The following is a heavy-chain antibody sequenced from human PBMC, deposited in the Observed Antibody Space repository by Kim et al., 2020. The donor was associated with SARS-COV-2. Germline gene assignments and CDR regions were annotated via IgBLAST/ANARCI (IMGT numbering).Heavy chain of an antibody. J-gene: IGHJ6*02. D-gene: IGHD2-15*01. CDR2: IYYSGST. V-gene: IGHV4-39*01. CDR3: ARQWTSCSGGSCYRPYYYYGMDV. Sequence: SETLSLTCTVSGGSISSSSYYWGWIRQPPGKGLEWIGSIYYSGSTYYNPSLKSRVTISVDTSKNQFSLKLSSVTAADTAVYYCARQWTSCSGGSCYRPYYYYGMDVWGQGTTVTVSS. CDR1: GGSISSSSYY.